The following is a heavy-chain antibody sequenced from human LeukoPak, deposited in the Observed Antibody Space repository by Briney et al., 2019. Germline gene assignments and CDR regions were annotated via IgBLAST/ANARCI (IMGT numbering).Heavy chain of an antibody. D-gene: IGHD1-14*01. V-gene: IGHV3-7*01. CDR2: IKQDGSDK. CDR1: GFTFSSYA. CDR3: AREVWGPEY. Sequence: GGSLRLSCAASGFTFSSYAVSWVRQAPGKGLEWVGNIKQDGSDKHYMDSVKGRFTISRDNTKNSVYLQMSSLRAEDTAVYYCAREVWGPEYWGQGTLVTVSS. J-gene: IGHJ4*02.